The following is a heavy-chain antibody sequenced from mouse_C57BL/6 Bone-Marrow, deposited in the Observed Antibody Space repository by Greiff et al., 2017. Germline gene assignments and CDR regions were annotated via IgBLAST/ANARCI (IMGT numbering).Heavy chain of an antibody. Sequence: QVQLQQSGPGLVQPSQSLSITCTVSGFSLTSYGVHWVRQSPGKGLEWLGVIWSGGSSDYNAAFISTLTTSQDHSKRQVFFNMNSLQADDTAIYYCARVLNYYGSSYGYAMDYWGQGTSVTVSS. V-gene: IGHV2-2*01. CDR3: ARVLNYYGSSYGYAMDY. D-gene: IGHD1-1*01. J-gene: IGHJ4*01. CDR2: IWSGGSS. CDR1: GFSLTSYG.